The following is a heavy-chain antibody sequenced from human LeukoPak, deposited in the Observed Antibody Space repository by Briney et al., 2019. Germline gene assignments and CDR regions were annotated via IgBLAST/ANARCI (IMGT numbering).Heavy chain of an antibody. D-gene: IGHD3-22*01. V-gene: IGHV3-23*01. CDR2: ISGSGGST. CDR1: GFTFSSYA. CDR3: AKGERITMIVVVTPPDY. Sequence: GGSLGLSCAASGFTFSSYAMSWVRQAPGKGLEWVSAISGSGGSTYYADSVKGRFTISRDNSKNTLYLQMNSLRAEDTAVYYCAKGERITMIVVVTPPDYWGQGTLVTVSS. J-gene: IGHJ4*02.